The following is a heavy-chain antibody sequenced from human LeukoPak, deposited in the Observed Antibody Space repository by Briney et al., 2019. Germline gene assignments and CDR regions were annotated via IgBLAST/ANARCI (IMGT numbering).Heavy chain of an antibody. CDR3: TTAGYYDSSGYYGGFDY. J-gene: IGHJ4*02. V-gene: IGHV3-15*01. D-gene: IGHD3-22*01. CDR1: GFTFSNAW. Sequence: PGRSLRLSCAASGFTFSNAWMSWVRQAPGKGLEWVGRIKSKTDGGTTDYAAPVKGRFTISRDDSKNTLYLQMNSLKTEDTAVYYCTTAGYYDSSGYYGGFDYWGQGTLVTVSS. CDR2: IKSKTDGGTT.